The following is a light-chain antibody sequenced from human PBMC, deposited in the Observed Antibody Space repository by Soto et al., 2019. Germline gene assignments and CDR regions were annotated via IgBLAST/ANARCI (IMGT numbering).Light chain of an antibody. J-gene: IGKJ1*01. Sequence: EIVMTQSPATLSVSPGERATLSCRASQSVSSNLAWYQQKPGQAPRLLIYGASTRATGIPARCSGSGSGTEFTLTISSQQSEDFAVYYWQQYNNWPPTFGQGTKVEIK. CDR2: GAS. CDR3: QQYNNWPPT. CDR1: QSVSSN. V-gene: IGKV3-15*01.